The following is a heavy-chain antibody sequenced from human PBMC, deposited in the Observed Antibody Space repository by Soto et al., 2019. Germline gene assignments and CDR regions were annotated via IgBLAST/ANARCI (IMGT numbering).Heavy chain of an antibody. V-gene: IGHV3-30*18. CDR2: MPGEGSKI. CDR1: GFDFTYYA. D-gene: IGHD1-26*01. J-gene: IGHJ4*02. Sequence: QVQLVESGGGAAQPGGPRRLSWVASGFDFTYYALHWVRQAPGKGLESVAAMPGEGSKIHHTDSVKGRFTISRDNSKNTLYLQMNSLRKEDTAVYFCAKDEGVGGTLGLFDYWGQGTLVSVSS. CDR3: AKDEGVGGTLGLFDY.